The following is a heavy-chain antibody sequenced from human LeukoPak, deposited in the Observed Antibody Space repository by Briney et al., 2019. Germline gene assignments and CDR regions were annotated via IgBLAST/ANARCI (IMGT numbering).Heavy chain of an antibody. J-gene: IGHJ4*02. CDR2: IYYSGST. CDR1: GGSISGYY. Sequence: SETLSLTCTVSGGSISGYYWSWIRQPPGKGLEWIGYIYYSGSTNYNPSLKSRVTISVDTSKNQFSLKLSSVTAADTAVYYCARGKVGATPDYWGQGTLVTVSS. CDR3: ARGKVGATPDY. D-gene: IGHD1-26*01. V-gene: IGHV4-59*01.